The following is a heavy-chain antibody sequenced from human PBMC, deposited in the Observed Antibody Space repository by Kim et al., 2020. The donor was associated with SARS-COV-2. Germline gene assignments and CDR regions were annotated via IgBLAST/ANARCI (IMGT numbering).Heavy chain of an antibody. Sequence: QKFQGRVTMTRDTSTSTVYMELSSLRSEDTAVYYCARDRRGSFILYYFDYWGQGTLVTVSS. J-gene: IGHJ4*02. V-gene: IGHV1-46*01. CDR3: ARDRRGSFILYYFDY. D-gene: IGHD1-26*01.